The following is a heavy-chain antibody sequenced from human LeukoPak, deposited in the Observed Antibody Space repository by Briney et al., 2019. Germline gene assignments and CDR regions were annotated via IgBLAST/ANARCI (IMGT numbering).Heavy chain of an antibody. J-gene: IGHJ4*02. CDR3: TTDQPQEMVAY. CDR1: GFTFSNAW. Sequence: GGSLRLSCAASGFTFSNAWMSWVRHAPGKGLEWVGRIKSKTDGGTTDYAAPVKGRFTISRDDSKNTLYLQMNSLKTEDTAVYYCTTDQPQEMVAYWGQGTLVTVSS. D-gene: IGHD5-24*01. V-gene: IGHV3-15*01. CDR2: IKSKTDGGTT.